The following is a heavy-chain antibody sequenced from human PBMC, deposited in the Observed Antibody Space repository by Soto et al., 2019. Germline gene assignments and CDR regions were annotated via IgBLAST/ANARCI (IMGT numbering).Heavy chain of an antibody. D-gene: IGHD3-9*01. CDR2: IIPILGIA. J-gene: IGHJ4*02. CDR3: ARHKHPLILTGYQHHRFDY. Sequence: SVKVSCKASGGTFSSYTISWVRQAPGQGLEWMGRIIPILGIANYAQKFQGRVTITADKSTSTAYMELRSLRSEDTAVYYCARHKHPLILTGYQHHRFDYCGQRTLVPVSS. V-gene: IGHV1-69*02. CDR1: GGTFSSYT.